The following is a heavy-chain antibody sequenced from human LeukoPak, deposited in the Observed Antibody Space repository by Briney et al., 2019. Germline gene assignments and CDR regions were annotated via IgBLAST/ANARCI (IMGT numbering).Heavy chain of an antibody. J-gene: IGHJ4*02. CDR1: GFTFSSHW. CDR2: INSDGSTT. CDR3: AKDRVVATGIGEFDY. V-gene: IGHV3-74*01. Sequence: GGSLRLSCAASGFTFSSHWMHWVRQAPGKGLVWVSRINSDGSTTTYADSVKGRFTISRDSSRNTLYLHMNSLRAEDTAVYYCAKDRVVATGIGEFDYWGQGTLVTVSS. D-gene: IGHD6-13*01.